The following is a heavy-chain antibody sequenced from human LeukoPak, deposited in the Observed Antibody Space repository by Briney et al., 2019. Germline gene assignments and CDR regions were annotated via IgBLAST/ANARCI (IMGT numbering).Heavy chain of an antibody. D-gene: IGHD3-22*01. V-gene: IGHV4-61*02. CDR3: ASPRYYDSSGSEY. CDR2: IYTSGST. J-gene: IGHJ4*02. Sequence: TLSLTCTVSGGSISSGSYYWSWIRQPAGKGLEWIGRIYTSGSTNYNPSLKSRVTISVDTSKNQSSLKLSSVPGADTAVYYCASPRYYDSSGSEYWGQGSLVTVSS. CDR1: GGSISSGSYY.